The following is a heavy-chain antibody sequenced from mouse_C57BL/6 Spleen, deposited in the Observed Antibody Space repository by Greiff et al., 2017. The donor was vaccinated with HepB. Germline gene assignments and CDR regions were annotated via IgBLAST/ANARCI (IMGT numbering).Heavy chain of an antibody. CDR3: ARVWYDYDDAMDY. J-gene: IGHJ4*01. CDR2: IDPNSGGT. V-gene: IGHV1-72*01. D-gene: IGHD2-4*01. CDR1: GYTFTSYW. Sequence: QVQLQQPGAELVKPGASVKLSCKASGYTFTSYWMHWVKQRPGQGLEWIGRIDPNSGGTKDNEKFKGKAPLTVDKPSSTAYMQLSSLPSEDSAVYDCARVWYDYDDAMDYWGQGTSVTVSS.